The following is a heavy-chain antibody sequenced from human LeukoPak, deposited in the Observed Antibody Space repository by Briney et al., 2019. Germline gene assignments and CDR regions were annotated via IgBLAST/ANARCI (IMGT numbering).Heavy chain of an antibody. D-gene: IGHD3-3*01. Sequence: ASVKVSCKASGYTFTSYGISWVRQAPGQGLEWMGWISAYNGNTNYARKLQGRVTMTTDTSTSTAYMELRSLRSDDTAVYYCARSSLYYDLNWFDPWGQGTLVTVSS. CDR3: ARSSLYYDLNWFDP. CDR1: GYTFTSYG. J-gene: IGHJ5*02. CDR2: ISAYNGNT. V-gene: IGHV1-18*01.